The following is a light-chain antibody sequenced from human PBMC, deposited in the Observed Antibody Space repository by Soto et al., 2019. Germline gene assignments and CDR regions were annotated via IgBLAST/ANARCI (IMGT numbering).Light chain of an antibody. Sequence: DIVMTQSPATLSVAPGERVTFSCRASQGVSRKLAWYQHKPGQAPRLLISGASTGATGIPARFSGSGSGTEFTLTISSLETEDFAVYYCQQRSDSPPLTFGGGTKVEIK. CDR3: QQRSDSPPLT. J-gene: IGKJ4*01. CDR2: GAS. V-gene: IGKV3-15*01. CDR1: QGVSRK.